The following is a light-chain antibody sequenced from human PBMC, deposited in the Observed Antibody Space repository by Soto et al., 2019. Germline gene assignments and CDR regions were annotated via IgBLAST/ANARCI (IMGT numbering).Light chain of an antibody. CDR2: DAS. CDR3: QQRTNWPPWT. CDR1: QSVSSY. Sequence: EIVLIQSPATLSLSPGERATLSCRASQSVSSYLDWYQQKPGQAPRLLIYDASNRATGTPARFSGSGSGTDFTLTISSLEPEDFAVYYCQQRTNWPPWTFGQGTKVEIK. V-gene: IGKV3-11*01. J-gene: IGKJ1*01.